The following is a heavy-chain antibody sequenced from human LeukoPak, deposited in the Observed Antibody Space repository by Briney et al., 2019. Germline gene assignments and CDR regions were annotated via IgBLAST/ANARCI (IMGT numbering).Heavy chain of an antibody. D-gene: IGHD6-13*01. CDR2: ISYDGSNK. CDR3: ARPLAAAAPSNYYYYYGMDV. CDR1: GFTFSSYA. Sequence: YPGGSLRLSCAASGFTFSSYAMHWVRQAPGKGLEWVAVISYDGSNKYYADSVKGRFTISRDNSKNTLYLQMNSLRAEDTAVYYCARPLAAAAPSNYYYYYGMDVWGQGITVTVSS. J-gene: IGHJ6*02. V-gene: IGHV3-30-3*01.